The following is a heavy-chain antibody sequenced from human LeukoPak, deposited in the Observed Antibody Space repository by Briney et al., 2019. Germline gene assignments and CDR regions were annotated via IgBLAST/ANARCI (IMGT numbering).Heavy chain of an antibody. D-gene: IGHD2-2*01. Sequence: GGSLRLSCAASGFTFSSYWMSWVRQAPGKGLEWVANIKQNGSEKYYVDSVKGRFTISRDNAKNTLYLQMNSLRAEDTAVYYCAKAWDPYCSSTSCSRTSEYFQHWGQGTLVTVSS. CDR1: GFTFSSYW. CDR2: IKQNGSEK. J-gene: IGHJ1*01. V-gene: IGHV3-7*03. CDR3: AKAWDPYCSSTSCSRTSEYFQH.